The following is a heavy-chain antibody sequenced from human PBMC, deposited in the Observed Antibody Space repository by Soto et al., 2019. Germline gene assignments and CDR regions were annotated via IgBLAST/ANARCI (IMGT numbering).Heavy chain of an antibody. CDR3: TRDRSSFMRGRIRGPYGGLDV. D-gene: IGHD3-10*01. J-gene: IGHJ6*02. V-gene: IGHV3-21*01. CDR1: RFAFRSYS. CDR2: INSVASYV. Sequence: QRVESGGGLVKPGGSLRVSCAASRFAFRSYSMHWVRQAPMKGLEWVASINSVASYVYYADSVEGRFTISRDNAKNSVYLQINSLRAEDTAVYYCTRDRSSFMRGRIRGPYGGLDVWGQGTTVLVS.